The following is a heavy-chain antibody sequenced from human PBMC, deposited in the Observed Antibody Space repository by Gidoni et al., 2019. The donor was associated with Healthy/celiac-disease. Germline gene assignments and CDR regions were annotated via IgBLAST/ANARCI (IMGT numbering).Heavy chain of an antibody. CDR1: GGTFSSSA. J-gene: IGHJ4*02. CDR2: IIPIFGTA. CDR3: ARLAYCGGDCFGGAYYFDY. D-gene: IGHD2-21*01. V-gene: IGHV1-69*01. Sequence: QVQLVQSGAEVKKPGSSVKVSCKASGGTFSSSAISWVRQAPGQGLEWMGGIIPIFGTANYAQKFEGRVTITADESTSTAYMELSSLRSEDTAVYYCARLAYCGGDCFGGAYYFDYWGQGTLVTVSS.